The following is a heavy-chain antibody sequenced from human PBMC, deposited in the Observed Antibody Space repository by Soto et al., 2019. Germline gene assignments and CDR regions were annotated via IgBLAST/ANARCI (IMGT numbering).Heavy chain of an antibody. CDR3: ARPRPRSFYSGYEQPFYYYYYGMDV. V-gene: IGHV3-21*01. CDR2: ISSSSSYI. D-gene: IGHD5-12*01. CDR1: GFTFSSYS. Sequence: GGSLRLSCAASGFTFSSYSMNWVRQAPGKGLEWVSSISSSSSYIYYADSVKGRFTMSRDNAKNSLYLQMNSLRAEDTAVYYCARPRPRSFYSGYEQPFYYYYYGMDVWGQGTTVTVSS. J-gene: IGHJ6*02.